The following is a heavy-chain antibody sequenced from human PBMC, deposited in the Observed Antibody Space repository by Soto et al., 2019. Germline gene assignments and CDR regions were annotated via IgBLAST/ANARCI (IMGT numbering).Heavy chain of an antibody. CDR3: ARILQNFSSRGSTRDPFDI. Sequence: QVTLKESGPVLVKPTETLTLTCTVSGFSLSNARMGVSWIRQPPGKALEWLAHIFSNDEKSYSTSLKSRLTLSHVTTKSQVVLTMTNMDPVDTATSFCARILQNFSSRGSTRDPFDIWGQGTMVTVSS. J-gene: IGHJ3*02. V-gene: IGHV2-26*01. CDR2: IFSNDEK. CDR1: GFSLSNARMG. D-gene: IGHD3-22*01.